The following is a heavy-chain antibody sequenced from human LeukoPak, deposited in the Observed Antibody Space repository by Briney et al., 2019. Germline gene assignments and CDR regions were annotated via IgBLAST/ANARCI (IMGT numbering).Heavy chain of an antibody. CDR3: ARAQPHYYDSSGHAPYYFGY. V-gene: IGHV1-46*01. CDR2: INPSGGST. CDR1: GYTFTSCY. J-gene: IGHJ4*02. Sequence: ASVKVSCKASGYTFTSCYMHWVRQAPGQGLEWMGIINPSGGSTSYAQKFQGRVTMTRDTSTSTVYMELSSLRSEDTAVYYCARAQPHYYDSSGHAPYYFGYWGQGTLVTVSS. D-gene: IGHD3-22*01.